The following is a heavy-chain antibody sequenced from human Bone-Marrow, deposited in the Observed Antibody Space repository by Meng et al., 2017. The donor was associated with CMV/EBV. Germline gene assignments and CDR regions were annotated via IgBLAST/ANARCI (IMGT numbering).Heavy chain of an antibody. Sequence: GESLKISCAASGFSVNLEYMGWVRQAPGKGLEWVSLLHVAGDTYYADSVKGRFTISRDNSKNMLYLQMDSLRVDDTAVYYCARVGFEAGLWRRVDWGQGPLVTGYS. CDR3: ARVGFEAGLWRRVD. V-gene: IGHV3-66*02. D-gene: IGHD3-16*01. CDR2: LHVAGDT. CDR1: GFSVNLEY. J-gene: IGHJ4*02.